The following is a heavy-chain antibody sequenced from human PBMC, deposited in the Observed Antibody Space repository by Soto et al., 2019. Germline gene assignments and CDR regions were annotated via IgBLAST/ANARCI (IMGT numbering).Heavy chain of an antibody. Sequence: ASVKVSCKASGYTFISYGISWVRQAPGQGLEWMGWISAYNGNTNYAQKLQGRVTMTTDTSTSTVYMELRSLRSDDTAVYYCARVSAAGRPFDYWGQRTLVTVS. D-gene: IGHD6-13*01. V-gene: IGHV1-18*04. J-gene: IGHJ4*02. CDR3: ARVSAAGRPFDY. CDR2: ISAYNGNT. CDR1: GYTFISYG.